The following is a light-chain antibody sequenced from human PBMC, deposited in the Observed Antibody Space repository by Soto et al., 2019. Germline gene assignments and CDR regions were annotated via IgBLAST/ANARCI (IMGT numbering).Light chain of an antibody. CDR2: AAS. J-gene: IGKJ1*01. CDR3: QHYNSYPEA. Sequence: ATQMTQSPSSLSASVGDRVTITCQASQDIGNDLGWYQQKPGKAPNLLIYAASSLQSGVPSRFSGSGSGTDFTLTISSLQPDDFATYYCQHYNSYPEAFGQGTKVDIK. V-gene: IGKV1-6*01. CDR1: QDIGND.